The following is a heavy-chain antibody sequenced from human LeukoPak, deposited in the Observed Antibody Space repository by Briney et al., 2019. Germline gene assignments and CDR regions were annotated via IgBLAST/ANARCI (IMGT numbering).Heavy chain of an antibody. CDR3: AKDRPGYDSSGQFDY. D-gene: IGHD3-22*01. Sequence: GGSLRLSCAASGFTFSSYAMSWVRQAPGKGLEWVSAISGSGGSTYCADSVKGRFTISRDNSKNTLYLQMNSLRAEDTAVYYCAKDRPGYDSSGQFDYWGQGTLVTVSS. CDR2: ISGSGGST. J-gene: IGHJ4*02. V-gene: IGHV3-23*01. CDR1: GFTFSSYA.